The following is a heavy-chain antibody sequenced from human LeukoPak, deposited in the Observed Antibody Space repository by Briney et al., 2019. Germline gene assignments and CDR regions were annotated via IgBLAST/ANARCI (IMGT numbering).Heavy chain of an antibody. D-gene: IGHD3-16*01. CDR3: TRGAGWLIDY. J-gene: IGHJ4*02. V-gene: IGHV4-59*01. CDR2: IHYSGST. CDR1: GGSISNYY. Sequence: SETLSLTCTVSGGSISNYYWSWIRQPPGKGLEWIGNIHYSGSTSYNPFLKSRVTISADTSKNQFSLKLNSLTTADTAVYYCTRGAGWLIDYWGQGILVTVSS.